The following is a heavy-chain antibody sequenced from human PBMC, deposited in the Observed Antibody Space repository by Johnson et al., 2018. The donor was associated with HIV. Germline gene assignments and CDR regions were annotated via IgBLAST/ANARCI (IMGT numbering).Heavy chain of an antibody. D-gene: IGHD3-3*01. V-gene: IGHV3-13*01. CDR3: ARGGSHITIFGVDINMGAFDI. Sequence: VQLVESGGGLVQPGGSLRLSCAASGFTFSSYDMYWVRQATGKGLEWVSGIGTAGDTYYADSLKGRFTISREDAKNSLYLQMNSLRAGDTAVYYCARGGSHITIFGVDINMGAFDIWGQGTLVTVSS. J-gene: IGHJ3*02. CDR1: GFTFSSYD. CDR2: IGTAGDT.